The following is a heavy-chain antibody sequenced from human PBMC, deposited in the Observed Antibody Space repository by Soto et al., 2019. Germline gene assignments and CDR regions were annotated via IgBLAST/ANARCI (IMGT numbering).Heavy chain of an antibody. J-gene: IGHJ6*02. CDR1: GFTFSSYA. D-gene: IGHD2-2*01. CDR2: ISGSGGST. Sequence: EVQLLESGGGLVQPGGSLRLSCAASGFTFSSYAMSWVRQAPGKGLEWVSAISGSGGSTYYADSVKGRFTISRDNSKNTLDLQMHSLRAEDTAVYYCANHCSSTSCYVSINYYYGMDGWGQGTTVTVSS. CDR3: ANHCSSTSCYVSINYYYGMDG. V-gene: IGHV3-23*01.